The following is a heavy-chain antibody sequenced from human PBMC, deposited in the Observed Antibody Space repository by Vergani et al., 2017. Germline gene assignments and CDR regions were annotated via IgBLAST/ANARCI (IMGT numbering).Heavy chain of an antibody. CDR2: IRYDGSNK. CDR1: GFTFSSYG. CDR3: AKDGGYCSSTSCYYYYYYYMDV. Sequence: QVQLVESGGGVVQPGGSLRLSCAASGFTFSSYGMHWVRQAPGKGLEWVAFIRYDGSNKYYADSVKGRFTISRDNSKNTLSLQMNSLRAEDTAVYYCAKDGGYCSSTSCYYYYYYYMDVWGKGTTVTVSS. V-gene: IGHV3-30*02. D-gene: IGHD2-2*01. J-gene: IGHJ6*03.